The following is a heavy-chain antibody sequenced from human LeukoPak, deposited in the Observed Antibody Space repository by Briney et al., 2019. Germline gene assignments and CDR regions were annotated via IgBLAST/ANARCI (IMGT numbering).Heavy chain of an antibody. CDR3: ARPGAAAGTGWYYGMDV. CDR2: MNPNSGNT. CDR1: GYTCTSYD. J-gene: IGHJ6*02. Sequence: ASEKVSCKASGYTCTSYDINWVRQASGQGLEWMGWMNPNSGNTGYAQKFQGRVTMTRNTSISTAYMELSSLRSEDTAVYYCARPGAAAGTGWYYGMDVWGQGTTVTVSS. V-gene: IGHV1-8*01. D-gene: IGHD6-13*01.